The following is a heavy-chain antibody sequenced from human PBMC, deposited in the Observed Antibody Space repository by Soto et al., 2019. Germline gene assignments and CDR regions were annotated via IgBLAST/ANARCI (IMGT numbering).Heavy chain of an antibody. CDR3: ARLLSGSPDY. CDR1: GGSISSSSYY. V-gene: IGHV4-39*01. CDR2: IYYSGST. J-gene: IGHJ4*02. Sequence: SETLSLTCTVSGGSISSSSYYWGWIRQPPGKGLEWIGSIYYSGSTYYNPSLKSRVTISVDTSKNQFSLKLSSVTAADTAVYYCARLLSGSPDYWGQGTLVTVSS. D-gene: IGHD1-26*01.